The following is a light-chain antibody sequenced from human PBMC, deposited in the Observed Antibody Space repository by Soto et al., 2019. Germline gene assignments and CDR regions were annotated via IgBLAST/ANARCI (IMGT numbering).Light chain of an antibody. CDR2: AAS. CDR3: QQSYSTTWT. Sequence: DIQMTQSPSSLSASVGDRVTITCRASQGINTYLNWYQQKPGKAPKLLIYAASSLQSGVPSRFSGSGSETDFTLTISSLQPEDFATYSCQQSYSTTWTFGQGTKVEIK. J-gene: IGKJ1*01. CDR1: QGINTY. V-gene: IGKV1-39*01.